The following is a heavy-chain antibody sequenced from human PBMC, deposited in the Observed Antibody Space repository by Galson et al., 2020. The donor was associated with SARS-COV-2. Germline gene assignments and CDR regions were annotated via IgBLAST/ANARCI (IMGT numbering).Heavy chain of an antibody. Sequence: ETLSLTCAVYGGSFSGYYWSWIRQPPGKGLEWIGEINHSGSTNYNPSLKSRVTISVDTSKNQFSLKLSSVTAADTAVYYCARAEGGLLWFGESHYYYYGMDVWGQGTTVTVSS. J-gene: IGHJ6*02. CDR2: INHSGST. V-gene: IGHV4-34*01. CDR1: GGSFSGYY. D-gene: IGHD3-10*01. CDR3: ARAEGGLLWFGESHYYYYGMDV.